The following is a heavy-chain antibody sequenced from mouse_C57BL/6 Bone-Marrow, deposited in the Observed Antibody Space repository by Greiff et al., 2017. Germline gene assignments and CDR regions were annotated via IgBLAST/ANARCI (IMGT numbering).Heavy chain of an antibody. CDR3: ARHDGNPLYLDY. CDR1: GFTFSSYG. Sequence: DVKLVESGGDLVKPGGSLKLSCAASGFTFSSYGMSWVRQTPDKRLEWVATISSGGSYTYYPDSVKGRFTISRDSAKNTLYLQMSSLKSEDTAMYCCARHDGNPLYLDYWGQGTTLTVSS. CDR2: ISSGGSYT. D-gene: IGHD2-1*01. J-gene: IGHJ2*01. V-gene: IGHV5-6*02.